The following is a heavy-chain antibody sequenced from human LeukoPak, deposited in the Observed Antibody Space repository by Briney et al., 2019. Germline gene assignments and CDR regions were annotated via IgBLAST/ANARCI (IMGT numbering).Heavy chain of an antibody. Sequence: GGSLRLSCAASGFTFSTYSMNWVRQAPGKGLEGISYITGSSSTIYYADSVKGRFTISRDNAKNSLYLQMNSLRAEDTAVYYCARPLRSGGYHCFDYWGQGTLVTVSS. CDR1: GFTFSTYS. D-gene: IGHD3-22*01. CDR2: ITGSSSTI. V-gene: IGHV3-48*01. J-gene: IGHJ4*02. CDR3: ARPLRSGGYHCFDY.